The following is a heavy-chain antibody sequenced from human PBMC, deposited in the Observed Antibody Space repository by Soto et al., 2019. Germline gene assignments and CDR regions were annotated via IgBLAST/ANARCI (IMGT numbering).Heavy chain of an antibody. J-gene: IGHJ6*02. CDR3: VKDLRYASGSFYPGGGMDV. CDR1: GFTFSGYA. Sequence: GGSLRLSCVVSGFTFSGYAMSWVRQAPGKGLEWVSTISGSGDTTFYADSVKGRFFITRDNSKNTVSLEMSGLRAEDTAVYHCVKDLRYASGSFYPGGGMDVWGQGATVTV. CDR2: ISGSGDTT. V-gene: IGHV3-23*01. D-gene: IGHD3-10*01.